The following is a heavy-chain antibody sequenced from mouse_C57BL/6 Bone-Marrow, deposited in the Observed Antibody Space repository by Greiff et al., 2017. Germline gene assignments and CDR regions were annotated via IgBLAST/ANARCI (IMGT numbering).Heavy chain of an antibody. CDR2: IDPSDSYT. Sequence: VQLQQSGAELVKPGASVKLSCKASGYTFTSYWMQWVKQRPGQGLEWIGEIDPSDSYTNYNQQFKGKATLTVDTSSSTAYMQLSSLTSEDSAVYYCARCYYGSPWYFDVWGTGTTVTVSS. J-gene: IGHJ1*03. V-gene: IGHV1-50*01. CDR3: ARCYYGSPWYFDV. D-gene: IGHD1-1*01. CDR1: GYTFTSYW.